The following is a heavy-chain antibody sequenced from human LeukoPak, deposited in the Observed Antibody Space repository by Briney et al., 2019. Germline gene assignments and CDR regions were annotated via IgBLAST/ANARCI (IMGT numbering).Heavy chain of an antibody. J-gene: IGHJ4*02. CDR3: ARFGYSGYEVDY. V-gene: IGHV1-2*02. Sequence: VASVKVSCKASGYTFTGYYIHWVRQAPRQGLEWMGWINPNSGGTNYAQKFQGRVIMTRDKSISTAYLQWSSLKASDTAMYYCARFGYSGYEVDYWGQGTLVTVSS. CDR1: GYTFTGYY. CDR2: INPNSGGT. D-gene: IGHD5-12*01.